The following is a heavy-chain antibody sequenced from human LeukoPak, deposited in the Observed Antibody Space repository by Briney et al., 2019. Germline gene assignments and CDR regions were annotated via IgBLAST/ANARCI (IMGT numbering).Heavy chain of an antibody. CDR2: ISSNGSST. CDR1: GFTFSSYA. Sequence: GGSLRLSCAASGFTFSSYAMHWVRQAPGRGLEYVSTISSNGSSTYYADSVKGRFTISRDNSQNTLYLQMGSLRPEDMAVYYCARSTTGGYGMDVWGQGTTVTVSS. D-gene: IGHD4-17*01. V-gene: IGHV3-64*02. J-gene: IGHJ6*02. CDR3: ARSTTGGYGMDV.